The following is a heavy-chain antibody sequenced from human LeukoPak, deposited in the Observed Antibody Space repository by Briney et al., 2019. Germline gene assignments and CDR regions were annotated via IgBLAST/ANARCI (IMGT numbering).Heavy chain of an antibody. J-gene: IGHJ5*02. D-gene: IGHD1-26*01. CDR1: GGSISSSSYY. Sequence: KASETLSLTCTVSGGSISSSSYYWGWIRQPPGTGLEWIGSIYYSGITYYNPSLKSRVTISVDTSKNQFSLKLSSVTAADTAVYYCARSGSYSFWFDPWGQGTLVTVSS. CDR2: IYYSGIT. CDR3: ARSGSYSFWFDP. V-gene: IGHV4-39*01.